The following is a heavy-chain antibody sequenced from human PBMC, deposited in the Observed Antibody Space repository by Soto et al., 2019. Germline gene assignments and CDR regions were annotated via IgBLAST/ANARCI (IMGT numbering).Heavy chain of an antibody. CDR1: GYTFTGYA. V-gene: IGHV1-3*01. D-gene: IGHD6-19*01. CDR2: INAGNGNT. Sequence: VKVSCKASGYTFTGYAMHWVRQAPGQRLEWMGWINAGNGNTKYSQKFQGRVTITRDTSASTAYMELSSLRSEDSAVYYCARAVAVPADFDYWGQGTLVTVSS. CDR3: ARAVAVPADFDY. J-gene: IGHJ4*02.